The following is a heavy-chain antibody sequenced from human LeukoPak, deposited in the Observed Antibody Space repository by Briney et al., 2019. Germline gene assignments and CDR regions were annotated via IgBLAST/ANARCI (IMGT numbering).Heavy chain of an antibody. V-gene: IGHV4-61*02. CDR3: ARGVVTDDYYMDV. Sequence: SETLSLTCSVSGGSITSGRYYWTWVRQPAGKGLEWIGRLYTNDNTNYNPSLESRVSISVDTSKSQFYLQLTSVTAADPAVYFCARGVVTDDYYMDVWGKGTTVIVSS. J-gene: IGHJ6*03. CDR2: LYTNDNT. CDR1: GGSITSGRYY. D-gene: IGHD2-21*02.